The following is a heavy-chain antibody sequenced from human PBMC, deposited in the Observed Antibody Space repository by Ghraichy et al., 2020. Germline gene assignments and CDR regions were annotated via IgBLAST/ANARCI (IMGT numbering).Heavy chain of an antibody. D-gene: IGHD4-23*01. CDR1: GFTFSSNS. J-gene: IGHJ6*02. Sequence: ETLSLTCAASGFTFSSNSMNWVRQAPGKGLEWVSSISSSSSYIYYADSVKGRFTISRDNAKNSLYLQMNSLRAEDTAVYYCATTVAHYYYYGMDVWGQGTTVTVSS. V-gene: IGHV3-21*01. CDR3: ATTVAHYYYYGMDV. CDR2: ISSSSSYI.